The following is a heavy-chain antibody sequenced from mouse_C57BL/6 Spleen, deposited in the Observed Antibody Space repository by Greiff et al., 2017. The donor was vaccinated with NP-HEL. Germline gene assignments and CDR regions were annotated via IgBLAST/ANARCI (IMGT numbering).Heavy chain of an antibody. CDR1: GFTFSSYA. J-gene: IGHJ3*01. CDR3: TRDLDGSSPAWFAY. V-gene: IGHV5-9-1*02. D-gene: IGHD1-1*01. Sequence: EVQGVESGEGLVKPGGSLKLSCAASGFTFSSYAMSWVRQTPEKRLEWVAYISSGGDYIYYADTVKGRFTISRDNARNTLYLQMSSLKSEDTAMYYCTRDLDGSSPAWFAYWGKGTLVTVSA. CDR2: ISSGGDYI.